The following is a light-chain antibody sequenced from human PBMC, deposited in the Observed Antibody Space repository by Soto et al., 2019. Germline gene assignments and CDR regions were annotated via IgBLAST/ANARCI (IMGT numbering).Light chain of an antibody. J-gene: IGLJ1*01. CDR3: YSYAGSYTFYV. Sequence: QSVLTQPRSVSGSPGQSVTISCTGTSSDVGGYNLVSWNQQHPGKAPKLMIYDVSKRPSGVPDRFSGSKSGNTASLTISGLQAEDEADYYCYSYAGSYTFYVFGTGTKVTVL. CDR1: SSDVGGYNL. CDR2: DVS. V-gene: IGLV2-11*01.